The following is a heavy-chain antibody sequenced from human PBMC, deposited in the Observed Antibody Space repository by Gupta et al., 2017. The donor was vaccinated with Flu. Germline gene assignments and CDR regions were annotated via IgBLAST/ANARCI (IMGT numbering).Heavy chain of an antibody. Sequence: LEWLGYVSYSGNPHYNPSLKSRLIMSGDTSKNQFSLDLTSVTAADPAVYYCATGTGGYFEYWGQGTLVTVSS. J-gene: IGHJ4*02. V-gene: IGHV4-31*02. CDR2: VSYSGNP. CDR3: ATGTGGYFEY. D-gene: IGHD7-27*01.